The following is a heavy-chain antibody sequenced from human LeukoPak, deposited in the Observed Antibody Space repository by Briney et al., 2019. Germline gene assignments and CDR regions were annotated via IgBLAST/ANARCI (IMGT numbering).Heavy chain of an antibody. D-gene: IGHD6-19*01. CDR2: ISFDGGHR. CDR1: GFTFSSYS. CDR3: AKRIAVAGNFDY. V-gene: IGHV3-30-3*02. J-gene: IGHJ4*02. Sequence: GGSLRLSCEASGFTFSSYSMHWVRQAPGKGLEWVAVISFDGGHRYYADSVKGRFTISRDNSKNTLYLQMNSLRPEDTALYYCAKRIAVAGNFDYWGQGTLVTVSS.